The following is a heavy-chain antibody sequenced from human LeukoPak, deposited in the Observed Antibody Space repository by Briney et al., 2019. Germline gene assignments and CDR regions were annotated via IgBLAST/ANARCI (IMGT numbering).Heavy chain of an antibody. V-gene: IGHV3-9*01. D-gene: IGHD4-17*01. J-gene: IGHJ4*02. Sequence: SGGSLRLSCVASGFTFDDYAMHWVRQVPGKGLEWVSGISWNSGSTGYADSVKGRFTISRDSAKNSLYLQMNSLRAEDTALYYCAKDMTTVTTSGSDYWGQGTLVTVSS. CDR2: ISWNSGST. CDR1: GFTFDDYA. CDR3: AKDMTTVTTSGSDY.